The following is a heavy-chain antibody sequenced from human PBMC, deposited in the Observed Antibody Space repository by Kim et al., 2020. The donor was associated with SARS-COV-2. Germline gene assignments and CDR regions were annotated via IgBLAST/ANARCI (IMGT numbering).Heavy chain of an antibody. CDR2: INTNTGNP. V-gene: IGHV7-4-1*02. J-gene: IGHJ6*02. D-gene: IGHD4-4*01. CDR1: GYTFTSYA. Sequence: ASVKVSCKASGYTFTSYAMNWVRQAPGQGLEWMGWINTNTGNPTYAQGFTGRFVFSLDTSVSTAYLQISSLKAEDTAVYYCARGSRNTNYYYYGMDVWGQGTTVTVSS. CDR3: ARGSRNTNYYYYGMDV.